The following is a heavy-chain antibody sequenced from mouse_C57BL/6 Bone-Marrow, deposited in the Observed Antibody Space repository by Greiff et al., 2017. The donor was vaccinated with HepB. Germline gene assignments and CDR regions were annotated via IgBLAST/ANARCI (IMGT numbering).Heavy chain of an antibody. CDR2: INYDGSST. CDR3: ARDRPITTVVARGYFDV. Sequence: EVMLVESEGGLVQPGSSMKLSCTASGFTFSDYYMAWVRQVPEKGLEWVANINYDGSSTYYLDSLKSRFIISRDNAKNILYLQMSSLKSEDTATYYCARDRPITTVVARGYFDVWGTGTTVTVSS. CDR1: GFTFSDYY. J-gene: IGHJ1*03. V-gene: IGHV5-16*01. D-gene: IGHD1-1*01.